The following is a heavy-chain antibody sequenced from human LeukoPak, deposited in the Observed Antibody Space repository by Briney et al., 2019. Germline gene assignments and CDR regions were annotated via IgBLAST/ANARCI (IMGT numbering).Heavy chain of an antibody. J-gene: IGHJ4*02. V-gene: IGHV3-23*01. CDR1: GFTFRSHA. Sequence: PGGSLRLSCVGSGFTFRSHAMSWVRQAPEKGLEFVSGIYENGGTTYYADSVKGRFSISRDNSKNTLYLQMDSLRGEDTAVYYCAKDFRIGYSAHFDSGGRGALVTVSS. CDR2: IYENGGTT. D-gene: IGHD2-21*01. CDR3: AKDFRIGYSAHFDS.